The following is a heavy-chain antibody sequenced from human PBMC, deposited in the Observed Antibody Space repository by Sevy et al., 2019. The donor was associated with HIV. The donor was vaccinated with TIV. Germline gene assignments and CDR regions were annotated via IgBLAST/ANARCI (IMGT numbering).Heavy chain of an antibody. CDR1: GFTFSNAW. V-gene: IGHV3-15*01. J-gene: IGHJ1*01. CDR3: TTDTLDSSGWYYGYFQH. Sequence: GGSLRLSCAASGFTFSNAWMSWVRQAPGKGLEWVGCIKSKTDGGTTDYAAPVKGRFTISRDDSKNTLYLQMNSLKTEDTAVYYCTTDTLDSSGWYYGYFQHWGQGTLVTVSS. D-gene: IGHD6-19*01. CDR2: IKSKTDGGTT.